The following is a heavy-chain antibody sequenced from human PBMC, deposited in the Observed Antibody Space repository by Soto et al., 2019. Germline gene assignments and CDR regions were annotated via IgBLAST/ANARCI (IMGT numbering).Heavy chain of an antibody. CDR3: AKDRGGGWYWGAFDI. CDR1: GFTFSSYA. D-gene: IGHD6-19*01. J-gene: IGHJ3*02. Sequence: GGSLRLSCAASGFTFSSYAMSWVRQAPGKGLEWVSAISGSGGSTYYADSVKGRFTISRDNSKNTLYLQMNSLRAEDTAVYYYAKDRGGGWYWGAFDIWAQGKMVPV. V-gene: IGHV3-23*01. CDR2: ISGSGGST.